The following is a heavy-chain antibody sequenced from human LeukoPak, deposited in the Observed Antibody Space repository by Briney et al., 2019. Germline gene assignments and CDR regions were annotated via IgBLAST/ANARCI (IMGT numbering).Heavy chain of an antibody. J-gene: IGHJ4*02. V-gene: IGHV3-23*01. CDR2: ISGSGSST. CDR1: GFTFTSFA. D-gene: IGHD2-21*01. Sequence: GGSLRLSCSASGFTFTSFAMSWVRQAPGKGLEWVSGISGSGSSTFYADSVRGRFTISRDDSKNALHLELSSLRVDDSAVYYCVKGASFTGGGDYFDSWGQGTLVTVSS. CDR3: VKGASFTGGGDYFDS.